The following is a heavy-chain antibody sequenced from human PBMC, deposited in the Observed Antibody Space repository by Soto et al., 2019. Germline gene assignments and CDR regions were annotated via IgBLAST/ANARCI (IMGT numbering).Heavy chain of an antibody. CDR2: IGGGSDVT. CDR3: AKAIVTKLGEYYFDS. V-gene: IGHV3-23*01. CDR1: GFPFSSYA. D-gene: IGHD3-16*01. Sequence: PGGSLRLSCAASGFPFSSYAMNWVRQAPGKGLEWVSTIGGGSDVTYFADSVKGRFTISRDNSKNAVYLHMNSLRAEDAAVYFCAKAIVTKLGEYYFDSWGPGTLVTVSS. J-gene: IGHJ4*02.